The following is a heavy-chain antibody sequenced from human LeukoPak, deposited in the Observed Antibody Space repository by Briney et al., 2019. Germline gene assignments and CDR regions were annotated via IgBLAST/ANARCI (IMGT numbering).Heavy chain of an antibody. D-gene: IGHD3-22*01. V-gene: IGHV4-30-2*01. CDR3: ARGTFRVFPYYYDSSGYSAFDI. CDR2: INHSGST. J-gene: IGHJ3*02. CDR1: GGSISSGGYS. Sequence: PSETLSLTCAVSGGSISSGGYSWSWIRQPPGKGLEWIGEINHSGSTNYNPSLKSRVTISVDTSKNQFSLKLSSVTAADTAVYYCARGTFRVFPYYYDSSGYSAFDIWGQGTMVTVSS.